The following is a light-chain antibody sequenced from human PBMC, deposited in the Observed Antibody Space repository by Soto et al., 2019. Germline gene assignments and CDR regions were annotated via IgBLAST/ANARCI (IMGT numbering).Light chain of an antibody. CDR1: SSNIGAGYD. J-gene: IGLJ1*01. V-gene: IGLV1-40*01. CDR3: QSYDSSLSEGV. Sequence: QSVLTQPPSVSGAPGQRVTISCTGSSSNIGAGYDVHWYQQLPGTAPKLLIYGNSNRPSGGPDRFSGSKSGTSASLAITGLQAEDEADYYCQSYDSSLSEGVFGTGTKVTVL. CDR2: GNS.